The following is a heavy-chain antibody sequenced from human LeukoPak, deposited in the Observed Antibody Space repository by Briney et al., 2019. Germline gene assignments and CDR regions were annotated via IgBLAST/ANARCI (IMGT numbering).Heavy chain of an antibody. CDR1: GFTFSSYA. Sequence: PGGSLRLSCAASGFTFSSYAMNWFRQAPGKGLEWVAGISSGDRTFHAESVKGRFTISRDKSKDTLHLQMSSLRAEDTAVYYCAKDATASPYFHWFDNWGQGTQVIVSS. D-gene: IGHD3-9*01. CDR3: AKDATASPYFHWFDN. CDR2: ISSGDRT. V-gene: IGHV3-23*01. J-gene: IGHJ4*02.